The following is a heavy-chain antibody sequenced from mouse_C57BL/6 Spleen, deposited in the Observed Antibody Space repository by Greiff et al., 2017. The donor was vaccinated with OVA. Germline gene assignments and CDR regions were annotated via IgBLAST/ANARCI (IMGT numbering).Heavy chain of an antibody. CDR2: ISSGSSTI. V-gene: IGHV5-17*01. Sequence: EVHLVESGGGLVKPGGSLKLSCAASGFTFSDYGMHWVRQAPEKGLEWVAYISSGSSTIYYADTVKGRFTISRDNAKNTLFLQMTSLRSEDTAMYYCARRDYYGSYWYFDVWGTGTTVTVSS. CDR1: GFTFSDYG. D-gene: IGHD1-1*01. J-gene: IGHJ1*03. CDR3: ARRDYYGSYWYFDV.